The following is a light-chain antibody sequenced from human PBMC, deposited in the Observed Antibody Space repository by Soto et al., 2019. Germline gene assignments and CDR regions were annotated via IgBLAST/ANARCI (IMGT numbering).Light chain of an antibody. V-gene: IGLV2-8*01. J-gene: IGLJ1*01. CDR1: SSDVGAYNY. CDR3: SSYAGSNTVV. CDR2: EVT. Sequence: QSALTQPPSASGSPGQSVTISCTGTSSDVGAYNYVSWFQQHPGKAPKLMIYEVTKRPSGVPARFSGSKSGNTASLTVSGLQAEDEADYYCSSYAGSNTVVFGTGTKLTVL.